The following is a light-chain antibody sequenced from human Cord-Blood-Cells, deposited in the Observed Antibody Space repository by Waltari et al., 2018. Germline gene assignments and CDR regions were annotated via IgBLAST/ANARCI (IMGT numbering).Light chain of an antibody. CDR3: MQALQTPWT. Sequence: DIVMTQSPLYLPVTPGEPASISCRSSQSLLHSNGYNYFDWYLQKPGQSPQLLSYLGSNRASGVPDRFSGSGSGTEFTLKISRVEAEDVGVYYCMQALQTPWTFGQGTKVEIK. J-gene: IGKJ1*01. CDR1: QSLLHSNGYNY. CDR2: LGS. V-gene: IGKV2-28*01.